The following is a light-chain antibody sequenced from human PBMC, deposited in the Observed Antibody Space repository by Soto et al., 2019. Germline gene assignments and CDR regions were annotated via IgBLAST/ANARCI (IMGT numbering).Light chain of an antibody. J-gene: IGKJ2*01. V-gene: IGKV1-5*03. CDR1: QRLSTW. CDR2: NAS. Sequence: IQMTQSPSTLSVSVADSVTITSPASQRLSTWLAWYQHKPGKAPKLLIYNASSLESGAPSRFSGSGAGTEFTLTISSLQPDEFATYYCQQYNSYPVYTFGQGTKLDI. CDR3: QQYNSYPVYT.